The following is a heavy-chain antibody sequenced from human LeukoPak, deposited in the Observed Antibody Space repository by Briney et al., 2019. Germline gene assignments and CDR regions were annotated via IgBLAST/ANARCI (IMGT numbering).Heavy chain of an antibody. J-gene: IGHJ3*02. V-gene: IGHV5-51*01. CDR1: GYSFTDYW. D-gene: IGHD1-26*01. CDR2: IYPGDSNT. Sequence: GASLKIPCKGSGYSFTDYWIGWGRQKPGKNLEGMGIIYPGDSNTIYSPSFQGQVTISADKSTSTANLQWSSLKASDTAMYYCARSGGNYYSIWGQGTMVTVSS. CDR3: ARSGGNYYSI.